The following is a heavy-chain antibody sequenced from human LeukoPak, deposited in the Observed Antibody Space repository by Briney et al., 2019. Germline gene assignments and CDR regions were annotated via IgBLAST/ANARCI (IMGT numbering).Heavy chain of an antibody. V-gene: IGHV3-30-3*01. J-gene: IGHJ2*01. CDR2: ISYDGSNK. CDR1: GFTFSSYA. CDR3: ARRANGDYGRWYYDL. Sequence: GGSLRLSCAASGFTFSSYAIHWVRQAPGKGLEWVAVISYDGSNKYYADSVKGRFIISRDNSKNTLYLQMNSLKAGDTAIYYCARRANGDYGRWYYDLWGRGTLVTVSS. D-gene: IGHD4-17*01.